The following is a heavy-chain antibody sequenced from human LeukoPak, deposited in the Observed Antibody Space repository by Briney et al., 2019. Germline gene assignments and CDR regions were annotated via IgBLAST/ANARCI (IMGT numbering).Heavy chain of an antibody. D-gene: IGHD2-15*01. J-gene: IGHJ6*02. CDR1: GFTFSSYG. V-gene: IGHV3-30*03. CDR2: ISYDGSNK. Sequence: GGSLRLSCAASGFTFSSYGMHWVRQAPGKGLEWVAVISYDGSNKYYADSVKGRFTISRDNSKNTLYVQMNSLRAEDTAVYYCARALGYCSGGSCYGDYYYGMDVWGQGTTVTVSS. CDR3: ARALGYCSGGSCYGDYYYGMDV.